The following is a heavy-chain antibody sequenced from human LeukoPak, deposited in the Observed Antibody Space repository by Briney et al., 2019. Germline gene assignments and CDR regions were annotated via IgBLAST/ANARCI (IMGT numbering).Heavy chain of an antibody. CDR2: IYTTGTI. J-gene: IGHJ4*02. V-gene: IGHV4-4*07. Sequence: SETLSLTCTVSGGSISGYYWSWIRQPAGKGLEWIGRIYTTGTIHDNPSLKSRLTMSVDTSNNQVSLRLSSVTAADTAVYYCARQDSKVGAYTGPYYFDYWGQGTLVTVSS. D-gene: IGHD1-26*01. CDR1: GGSISGYY. CDR3: ARQDSKVGAYTGPYYFDY.